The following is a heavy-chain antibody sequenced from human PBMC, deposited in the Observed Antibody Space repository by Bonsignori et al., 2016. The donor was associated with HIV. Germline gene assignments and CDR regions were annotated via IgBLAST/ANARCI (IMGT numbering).Heavy chain of an antibody. CDR1: GGSFSGYY. V-gene: IGHV4-34*01. CDR2: INHSGST. Sequence: SETLSLTCAVFGGSFSGYYWSWIRQFPGKGLEWIGEINHSGSTDYNPSLKSRVTISLDTSKNQFSLNLNSVAAADTAVYYCARSPSIVGAFDIWGQGTLVTVSS. J-gene: IGHJ3*02. D-gene: IGHD2-21*01. CDR3: ARSPSIVGAFDI.